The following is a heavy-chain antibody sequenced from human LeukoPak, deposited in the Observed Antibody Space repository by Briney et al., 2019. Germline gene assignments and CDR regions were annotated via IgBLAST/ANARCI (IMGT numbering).Heavy chain of an antibody. CDR3: ARDRSTYYHDSSGYYYDY. V-gene: IGHV3-74*01. Sequence: GGSLRLSCAASGFTFSSYWMHWVRHAPGKGLVWVSRINTDGSSTIYADSVKGRFTISRDNAKNTLYLQMNSLRAEDTAVYYCARDRSTYYHDSSGYYYDYWGQGTLVTVSS. CDR1: GFTFSSYW. CDR2: INTDGSST. J-gene: IGHJ4*02. D-gene: IGHD3-22*01.